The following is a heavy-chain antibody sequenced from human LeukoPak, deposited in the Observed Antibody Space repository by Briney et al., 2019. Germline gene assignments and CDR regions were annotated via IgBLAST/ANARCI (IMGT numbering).Heavy chain of an antibody. J-gene: IGHJ4*02. CDR3: ARGSGLQSIVATIPISFDY. V-gene: IGHV4-31*03. CDR2: IYYSGST. D-gene: IGHD5-12*01. Sequence: PSETLSLTCTVSGGSISSGGYYWSWIRQHPGKGLEWIGYIYYSGSTYYNPSLKSRVTISVDTSKDQFSLKLSSVTAADTAVYYCARGSGLQSIVATIPISFDYWGQGTLVTVSS. CDR1: GGSISSGGYY.